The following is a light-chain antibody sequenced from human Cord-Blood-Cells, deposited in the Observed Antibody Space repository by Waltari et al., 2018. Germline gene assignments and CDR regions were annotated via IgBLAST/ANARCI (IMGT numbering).Light chain of an antibody. CDR1: SSDVGGYNY. Sequence: QSALTQPRSVSGSPGQSVTISCTGTSSDVGGYNYVYLYQQHPGKAPKLMIYDVSKRPSGVPDRFSGSKSGNTASLTISGLQAEDEADYYCCSYAGSYTYVFGTGTKVTVL. CDR2: DVS. CDR3: CSYAGSYTYV. V-gene: IGLV2-11*01. J-gene: IGLJ1*01.